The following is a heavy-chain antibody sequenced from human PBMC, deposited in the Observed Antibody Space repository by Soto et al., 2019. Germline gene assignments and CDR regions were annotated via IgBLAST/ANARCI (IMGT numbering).Heavy chain of an antibody. CDR3: ARDLVGDNNDCGY. CDR2: ISYDGSNK. Sequence: QVQLVESGGGVVQPGRSLRLSCAASGFTFSSYAMHWVRQAPGKGLEWVAVISYDGSNKYYADCVKGRFTISRDNSKITLYLQMNSLRAADTAVYYCARDLVGDNNDCGYCGQGTLVTVSA. CDR1: GFTFSSYA. V-gene: IGHV3-30-3*01. J-gene: IGHJ4*02. D-gene: IGHD1-26*01.